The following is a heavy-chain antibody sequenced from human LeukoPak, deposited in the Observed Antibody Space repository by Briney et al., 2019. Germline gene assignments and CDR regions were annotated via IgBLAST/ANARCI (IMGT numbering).Heavy chain of an antibody. Sequence: PGGSLRLSCAASGFTFSSYGMHWVRQAPGKGLEWVAVIWYDGSNKYYADSVKGRFTISRDNSKNTLYLQMNSLRAEDTAVYYCARAFAGGRYCSSTSCDADYWGQGTLVTVSS. CDR1: GFTFSSYG. J-gene: IGHJ4*02. CDR3: ARAFAGGRYCSSTSCDADY. V-gene: IGHV3-33*01. CDR2: IWYDGSNK. D-gene: IGHD2-2*01.